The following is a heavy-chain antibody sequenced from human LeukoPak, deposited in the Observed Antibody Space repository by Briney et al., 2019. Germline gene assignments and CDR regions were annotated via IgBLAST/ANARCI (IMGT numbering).Heavy chain of an antibody. CDR1: GFTFGDYA. V-gene: IGHV3-49*04. CDR2: IRSKAYGGTT. CDR3: TSVYGDPDY. J-gene: IGHJ4*02. D-gene: IGHD4-17*01. Sequence: GGSLRLSCTASGFTFGDYAMSWVRQAPGKGREWVGFIRSKAYGGTTEYAASVKGRFTISRDDSKSIAYLQMNSLKTEDTAVYYCTSVYGDPDYWGQGTLVTVSS.